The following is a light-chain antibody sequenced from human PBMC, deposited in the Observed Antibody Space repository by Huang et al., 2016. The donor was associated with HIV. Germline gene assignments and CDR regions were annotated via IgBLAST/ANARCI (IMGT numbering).Light chain of an antibody. CDR2: KAS. V-gene: IGKV1-5*03. CDR1: QSISSW. J-gene: IGKJ4*01. CDR3: QQSSAYPLT. Sequence: DIQMTQSPSTLSASVGDRVTITCRASQSISSWLAWYQQKPGKAPKLLIYKASSLESGVPSRVSGSGSGTEFTLTISSLQPDDFATYYCQQSSAYPLTFGGGTKVEIK.